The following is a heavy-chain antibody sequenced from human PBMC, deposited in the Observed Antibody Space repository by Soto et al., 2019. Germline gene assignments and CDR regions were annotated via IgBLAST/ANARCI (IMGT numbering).Heavy chain of an antibody. CDR2: FDTEDGET. Sequence: GASVKVSCKVSGYTLAELSMHWVRQAPGKGLEWMGGFDTEDGETIYAQKFQGRVTMTEDTSTDTAYMELSGLRSEDTAVYYCATVSQFQIAAAGIPWFDPWGQGTLVTVSS. CDR3: ATVSQFQIAAAGIPWFDP. D-gene: IGHD6-13*01. V-gene: IGHV1-24*01. CDR1: GYTLAELS. J-gene: IGHJ5*02.